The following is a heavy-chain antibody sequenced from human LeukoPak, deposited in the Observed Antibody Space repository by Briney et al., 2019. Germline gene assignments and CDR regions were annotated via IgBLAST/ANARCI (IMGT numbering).Heavy chain of an antibody. Sequence: GGSLRLSCATSGFTFSDYYMSWIRQAPGKGLEWVSYISSRTDDTNYVDSVKGRFSISRDNAKNSLYLQMNSLRAEDTAVYYCSRVGSSGSVDYWGQGTLVTVSS. D-gene: IGHD1-1*01. CDR2: ISSRTDDT. CDR3: SRVGSSGSVDY. V-gene: IGHV3-11*06. CDR1: GFTFSDYY. J-gene: IGHJ4*02.